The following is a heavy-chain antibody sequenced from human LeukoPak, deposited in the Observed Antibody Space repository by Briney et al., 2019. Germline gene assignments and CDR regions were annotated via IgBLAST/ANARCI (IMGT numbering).Heavy chain of an antibody. D-gene: IGHD6-19*01. CDR3: TKLAVASADS. CDR1: GFSFSSYE. CDR2: ISPSGSTK. J-gene: IGHJ4*02. Sequence: GGSLRLSCAASGFSFSSYEMNWVRQAPGKGLEWASNISPSGSTKYYADSVKGRFTVSRDNAKNSLYLQMNSLRAGDTGVYYCTKLAVASADSWGQGTLVIVSS. V-gene: IGHV3-48*03.